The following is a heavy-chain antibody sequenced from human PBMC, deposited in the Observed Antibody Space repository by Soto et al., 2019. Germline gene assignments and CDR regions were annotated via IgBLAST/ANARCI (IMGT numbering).Heavy chain of an antibody. CDR3: VEGWNDF. CDR2: IKCRSDGGAR. V-gene: IGHV3-15*01. J-gene: IGHJ4*02. Sequence: EVKVVESGGDFVKPGGSLRLSCATSGFMFSSAWMSWVRQAPGKGLEWVGRIKCRSDGGARDYAAPVKGRFNISRDDSKHMVYLQMDSLKVEDSAVYYCVEGWNDFWGQGTLVTVSS. CDR1: GFMFSSAW. D-gene: IGHD1-1*01.